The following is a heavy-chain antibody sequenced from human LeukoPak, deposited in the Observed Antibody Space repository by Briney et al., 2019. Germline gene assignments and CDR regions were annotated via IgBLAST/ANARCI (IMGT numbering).Heavy chain of an antibody. CDR1: GGSTSSYY. V-gene: IGHV4-59*01. CDR2: IYYSGST. Sequence: SETLSLTCTVSGGSTSSYYWSWIRQPPGKGLEWIGYIYYSGSTNYNPSLKSRVTISVDTSKNQFSLKLSSVTAADTAVYYCARGGFLGYCSSTSCSSGRKAFDIWGQGTMVTVSS. D-gene: IGHD2-2*01. J-gene: IGHJ3*02. CDR3: ARGGFLGYCSSTSCSSGRKAFDI.